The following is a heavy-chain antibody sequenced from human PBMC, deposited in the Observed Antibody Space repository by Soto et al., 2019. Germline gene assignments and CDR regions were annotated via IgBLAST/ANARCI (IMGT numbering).Heavy chain of an antibody. CDR1: GFTFMSYA. V-gene: IGHV3-23*01. Sequence: EVQLLESGGGLVQPGGSLRLSCAASGFTFMSYAMSWVRQPPGKGLEWVSGSSGSGGTTYHADSVKGRFTISRDNSKNTLYLQMNSLSVEDTAVYYCAKEPYSSFVLGTFHYWGQGALVTVSS. J-gene: IGHJ4*02. D-gene: IGHD6-19*01. CDR2: SSGSGGTT. CDR3: AKEPYSSFVLGTFHY.